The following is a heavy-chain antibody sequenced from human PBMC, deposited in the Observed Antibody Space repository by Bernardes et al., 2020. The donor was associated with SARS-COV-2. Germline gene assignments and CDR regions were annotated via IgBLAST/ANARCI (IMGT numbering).Heavy chain of an antibody. Sequence: GGSLRLSCAASGFSFNSYAMDWVRQAPGKGLEWVSSIGGGANNIFYVDSVKGRFTISRDNSRNSLYLQMNSLRAEDSAVYYCAKDQTSYHSRYDPFDIWGQGTVVTVS. V-gene: IGHV3-23*01. CDR3: AKDQTSYHSRYDPFDI. D-gene: IGHD1-26*01. CDR1: GFSFNSYA. CDR2: IGGGANNI. J-gene: IGHJ3*02.